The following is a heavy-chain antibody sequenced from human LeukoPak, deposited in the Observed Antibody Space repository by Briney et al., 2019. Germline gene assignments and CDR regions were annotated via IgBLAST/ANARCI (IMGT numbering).Heavy chain of an antibody. Sequence: GASVKVSCKASGYTFTSYYMHWVRQAPGQGLEWMGIINPSGGSTSYAQKFQGRVTMTRDTSTSTVYMELSSLRSEDTAVYYCAIVENYYDSSAFDAFDIWGQGTMVTVSS. CDR1: GYTFTSYY. CDR3: AIVENYYDSSAFDAFDI. D-gene: IGHD3-22*01. CDR2: INPSGGST. V-gene: IGHV1-46*01. J-gene: IGHJ3*02.